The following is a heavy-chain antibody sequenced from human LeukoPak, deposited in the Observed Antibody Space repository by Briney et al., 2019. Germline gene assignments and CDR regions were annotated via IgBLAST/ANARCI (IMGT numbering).Heavy chain of an antibody. CDR3: AGFLVEMATPVGD. J-gene: IGHJ4*02. CDR2: IIPIFGTA. CDR1: GGTFSSYA. Sequence: SVKVSCKASGGTFSSYAISWVRQAPGQGLEWMGGIIPIFGTANYAQKFQGRVTITADESTSTAYMELSSLRSEDTAVYYCAGFLVEMATPVGDWGQGTLVTVSS. V-gene: IGHV1-69*13. D-gene: IGHD5-24*01.